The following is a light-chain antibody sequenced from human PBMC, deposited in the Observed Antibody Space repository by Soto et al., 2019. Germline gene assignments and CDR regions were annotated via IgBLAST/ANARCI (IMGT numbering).Light chain of an antibody. CDR3: QQYNSYWT. Sequence: DIQMTQSPATLSGSVGDRVTITFRASQIISSWLAWYQQKPGKAPKLLIYKASTLKSGVPSRFSGSGSGTEFTLTISSLQPDDFATYYCQQYNSYWTFGQGTKVDIK. V-gene: IGKV1-5*03. CDR2: KAS. CDR1: QIISSW. J-gene: IGKJ1*01.